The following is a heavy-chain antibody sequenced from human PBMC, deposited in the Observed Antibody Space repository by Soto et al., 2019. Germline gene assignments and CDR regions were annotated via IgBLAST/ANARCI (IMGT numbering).Heavy chain of an antibody. CDR1: GFTCNIYA. CDR2: ISGSGGST. CDR3: AKGWVRFDY. J-gene: IGHJ4*02. V-gene: IGHV3-23*01. D-gene: IGHD3-22*01. Sequence: GSLRLSFAASGFTCNIYAMRGFRPAPGKGLEWVSAISGSGGSTYYADSGKGRFTISRDNSKNTLYLQMNSLRAEDTAVYYCAKGWVRFDYWGQGTLVTVSS.